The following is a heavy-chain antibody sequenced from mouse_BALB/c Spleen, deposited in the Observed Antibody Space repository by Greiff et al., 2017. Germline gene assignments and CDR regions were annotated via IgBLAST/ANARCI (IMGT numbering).Heavy chain of an antibody. V-gene: IGHV5-17*02. Sequence: EVHLVESGGGLVQPGGSRKLSCAASGFTFSSFGMHWVRQAPEKGLEWVAYISSGSSTIYYADTVKGRFTISRDNPKNTLFLQMTSLRSEDTAMYYCARGLRSSSGAMDYWGQGTSVTVSS. CDR1: GFTFSSFG. CDR3: ARGLRSSSGAMDY. J-gene: IGHJ4*01. D-gene: IGHD1-3*01. CDR2: ISSGSSTI.